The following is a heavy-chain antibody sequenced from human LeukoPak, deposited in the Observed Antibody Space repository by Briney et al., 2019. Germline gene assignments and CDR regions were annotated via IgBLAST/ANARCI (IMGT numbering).Heavy chain of an antibody. Sequence: SETLSLTCAVYGGSFSGYYWSWIRQPPGKGLEWIGEINHSGSTNYNPSLKSRVTMSVDTSKNQFSLKLSSVTAADTAVYYCARGSGIYYYGMDVWGQGTTVTVSS. CDR1: GGSFSGYY. V-gene: IGHV4-34*01. CDR2: INHSGST. CDR3: ARGSGIYYYGMDV. D-gene: IGHD1-14*01. J-gene: IGHJ6*02.